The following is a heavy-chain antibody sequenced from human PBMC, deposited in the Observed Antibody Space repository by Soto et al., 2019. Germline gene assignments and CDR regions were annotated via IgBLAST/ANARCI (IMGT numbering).Heavy chain of an antibody. J-gene: IGHJ5*01. Sequence: SQTLSLTCVISEDSVSSSSVTWNWIRQSPSRGLEWLGRTYYRSKWYNDYAESVKSRITINPDTSKNQFSLHLNSVTPEDTAVYYCVRLIGNSWLDFWGQGTLVTVSS. V-gene: IGHV6-1*01. CDR1: EDSVSSSSVT. CDR3: VRLIGNSWLDF. CDR2: TYYRSKWYN. D-gene: IGHD1-26*01.